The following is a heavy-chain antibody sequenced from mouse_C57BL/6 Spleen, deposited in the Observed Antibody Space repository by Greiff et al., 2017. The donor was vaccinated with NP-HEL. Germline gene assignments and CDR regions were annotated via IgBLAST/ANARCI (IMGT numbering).Heavy chain of an antibody. CDR2: INPNNGGT. D-gene: IGHD2-12*01. V-gene: IGHV1-22*01. Sequence: EVQLQQSGPELVKPGASVKMSCKASGYTFTDYNMHWVKQSHGKSLEWIGYINPNNGGTSYNQKFKGKATLTVNKSSSTAYMELRSLTAEDSAVYYCALYRGDAMDYWGQGTSVTVSS. J-gene: IGHJ4*01. CDR1: GYTFTDYN. CDR3: ALYRGDAMDY.